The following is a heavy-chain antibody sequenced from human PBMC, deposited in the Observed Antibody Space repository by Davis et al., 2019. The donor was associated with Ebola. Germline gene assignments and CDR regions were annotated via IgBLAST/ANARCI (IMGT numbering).Heavy chain of an antibody. CDR1: GGSFSGYY. V-gene: IGHV4-34*01. CDR3: ANEGYSYGLGYFDY. D-gene: IGHD5-18*01. Sequence: MPSETLSLTCAVYGGSFSGYYWSWIRQPPGKGLEWIGSIYYSGSTYYNPSLKSRVTISVDTSKNQFSLKLSSVTAADTAVYYCANEGYSYGLGYFDYWGQGTLVTVSS. CDR2: IYYSGST. J-gene: IGHJ4*02.